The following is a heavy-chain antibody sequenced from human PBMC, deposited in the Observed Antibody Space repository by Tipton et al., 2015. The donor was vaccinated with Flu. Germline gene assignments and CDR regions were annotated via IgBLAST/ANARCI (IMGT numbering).Heavy chain of an antibody. CDR2: IWYDGSNK. Sequence: SLRLSCATSGFTFSHYWMNWVRQAPGKGLEWVAVIWYDGSNKYYADSVKGRFTISRDNSKNTLYLQMNSLRAEDTAVYYCARGVYSSGWYPFFDYWGQGTLVTVSS. CDR3: ARGVYSSGWYPFFDY. J-gene: IGHJ4*02. CDR1: GFTFSHYW. V-gene: IGHV3-33*08. D-gene: IGHD6-19*01.